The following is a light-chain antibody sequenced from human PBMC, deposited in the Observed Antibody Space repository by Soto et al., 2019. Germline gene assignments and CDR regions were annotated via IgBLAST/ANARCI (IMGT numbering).Light chain of an antibody. CDR1: QSISTW. J-gene: IGKJ1*01. Sequence: DIQMTQTPSTLSASVGDRVTITCRAGQSISTWLAWYQQKPGQVPKLLISAASNLESGVPSRFSGSGSGTELTLTISGLQPDDFATYYCQQYNTYSWTFGQGTKV. V-gene: IGKV1-5*01. CDR2: AAS. CDR3: QQYNTYSWT.